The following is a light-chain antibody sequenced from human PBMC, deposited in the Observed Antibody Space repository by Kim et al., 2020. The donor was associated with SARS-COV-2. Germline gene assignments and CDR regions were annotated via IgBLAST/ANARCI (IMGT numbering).Light chain of an antibody. V-gene: IGKV3-20*01. CDR2: SAS. CDR1: QSVSINY. CDR3: QQYGSLPYT. Sequence: LSPGERATLSCRASQSVSINYLAWYPQKPGQAPRLLIFSASSRASGIPDRFSGSGSGTDFTLTISRLEPEDFVVYYCQQYGSLPYTFGQGTKLEI. J-gene: IGKJ2*01.